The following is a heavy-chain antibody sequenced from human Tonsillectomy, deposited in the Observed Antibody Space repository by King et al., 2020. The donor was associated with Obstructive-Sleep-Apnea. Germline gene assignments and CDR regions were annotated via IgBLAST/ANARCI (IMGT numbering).Heavy chain of an antibody. V-gene: IGHV5-10-1*03. D-gene: IGHD3-10*01. J-gene: IGHJ3*02. CDR2: IDPSYSYT. CDR3: ARHYYGSGSYYGDAFDI. CDR1: GYSFTSYW. Sequence: QLVQSGAEVKKPGESLRISCKGSGYSFTSYWISWVRQMPGKGLEWMGRIDPSYSYTIYSPSFQGHVTISADKSISTAYLQWSSLKASDTAMYYCARHYYGSGSYYGDAFDIWGQGTMVTVSS.